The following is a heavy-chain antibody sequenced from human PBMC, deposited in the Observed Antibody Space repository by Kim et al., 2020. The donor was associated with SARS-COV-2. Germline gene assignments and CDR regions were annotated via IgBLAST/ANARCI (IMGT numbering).Heavy chain of an antibody. CDR3: AGNPAPADAFDI. V-gene: IGHV4-4*07. J-gene: IGHJ3*02. D-gene: IGHD6-25*01. CDR2: IYTSGST. Sequence: SETLSLTCTVSGGSISSYYWSWIRQPAGKGLEWIRRIYTSGSTNYNPSLKSRVTMSVDTSKNQFSLKLSSVTAADTAVYYCAGNPAPADAFDIWGQGTMVTVSS. CDR1: GGSISSYY.